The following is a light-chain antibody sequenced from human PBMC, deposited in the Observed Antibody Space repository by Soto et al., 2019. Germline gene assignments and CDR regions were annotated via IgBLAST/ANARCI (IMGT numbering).Light chain of an antibody. CDR2: GAS. CDR3: QQYDSSPVT. CDR1: QSVSSGF. Sequence: EIVLTQSPATLSLSPGERATLSCRASQSVSSGFLAWYQQKPGQAPSLLIYGASSRATGIPDRFSGSGSGTDFTLTISRLEPEDFAVYYCQQYDSSPVTFGQGTKVEIK. J-gene: IGKJ1*01. V-gene: IGKV3-20*01.